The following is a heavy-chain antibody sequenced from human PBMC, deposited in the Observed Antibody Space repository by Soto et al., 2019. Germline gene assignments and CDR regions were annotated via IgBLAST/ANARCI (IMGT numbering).Heavy chain of an antibody. V-gene: IGHV4-39*02. CDR2: IYYSGST. CDR3: AIDIVVVVAATGFDYFDY. Sequence: QLQLQESGPGLVKPSETLSLTCTVSGGSISSSSYYWGWIRQPPGKGLEWIGSIYYSGSTYYNPSLESRVTVSVDTLKNQFSLKLSSVTAADTAGYYCAIDIVVVVAATGFDYFDYWGQGTLVTVSS. CDR1: GGSISSSSYY. D-gene: IGHD2-15*01. J-gene: IGHJ4*02.